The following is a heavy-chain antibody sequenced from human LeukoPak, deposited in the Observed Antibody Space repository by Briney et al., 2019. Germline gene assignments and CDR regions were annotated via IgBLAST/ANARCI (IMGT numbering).Heavy chain of an antibody. Sequence: SETLSLTCTVSGGSLSSGDYYWSWIRQPPGKGLEWIGYIYYSGSTYYNPSLKSRVTISVDTSKNQFSLKLSSVTAADTAVYYCASMGYSSGWYSFYYFDYWGQGTLVTVSS. V-gene: IGHV4-30-4*08. CDR3: ASMGYSSGWYSFYYFDY. D-gene: IGHD6-19*01. CDR1: GGSLSSGDYY. CDR2: IYYSGST. J-gene: IGHJ4*02.